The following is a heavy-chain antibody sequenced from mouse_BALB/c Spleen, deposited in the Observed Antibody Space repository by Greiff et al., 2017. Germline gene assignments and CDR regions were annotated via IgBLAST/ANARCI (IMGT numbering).Heavy chain of an antibody. J-gene: IGHJ4*01. V-gene: IGHV1-18*01. D-gene: IGHD1-1*01. CDR1: GYSFTGYT. CDR3: ARGGEASTVVATDAMDY. CDR2: INPYNGGT. Sequence: VQLQQSGPELVKPGASMKISCKASGYSFTGYTMNWVKQSHGKNLEWIGLINPYNGGTSYNQKFKGKATLTVDKSSSTAYMELLSLTSEDSAVYYCARGGEASTVVATDAMDYWGQGTSVTVSS.